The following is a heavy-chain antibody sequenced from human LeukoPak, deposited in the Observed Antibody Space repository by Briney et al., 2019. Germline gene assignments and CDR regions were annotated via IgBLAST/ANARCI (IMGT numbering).Heavy chain of an antibody. V-gene: IGHV3-7*01. CDR1: GFTFSSYW. D-gene: IGHD1/OR15-1a*01. Sequence: PGGSLRLSCAASGFTFSSYWMSWVRQAPGKGLEWVANIKQDGSEKYYVDSVKGRFTISRDNAKNSLYLQMNSLRAEGRDVYYCARNKRGDYWGQGALVTVSS. J-gene: IGHJ4*02. CDR2: IKQDGSEK. CDR3: ARNKRGDY.